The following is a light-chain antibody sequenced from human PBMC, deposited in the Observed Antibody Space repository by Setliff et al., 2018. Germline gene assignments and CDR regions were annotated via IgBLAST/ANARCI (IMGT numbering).Light chain of an antibody. V-gene: IGLV3-21*04. CDR1: DIGSNS. J-gene: IGLJ2*01. Sequence: SYELTQPPSVSVAPGQTAKISCGGDDIGSNSVHWYRQKPGQAPMLVIYYDRDRPSGIPERLSGANSGSTATLTITRVEVGDEADYYCQVWDSNNDQVVFGGGTKVTVL. CDR3: QVWDSNNDQVV. CDR2: YDR.